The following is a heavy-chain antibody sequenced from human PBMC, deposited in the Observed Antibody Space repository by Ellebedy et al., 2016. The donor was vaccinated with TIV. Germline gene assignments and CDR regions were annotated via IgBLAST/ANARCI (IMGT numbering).Heavy chain of an antibody. CDR2: IDSSGVTV. D-gene: IGHD6-19*01. J-gene: IGHJ4*02. CDR1: GFTFSSYS. Sequence: GESLKISCAASGFTFSSYSMNWVRQAPGKGLEWVSYIDSSGVTVFYADSVKGRFTISRDNAKNSLYLQMNSLRAEDTAVYYCARDQWLGRAYYFDYWGQGTLVTVSS. CDR3: ARDQWLGRAYYFDY. V-gene: IGHV3-48*04.